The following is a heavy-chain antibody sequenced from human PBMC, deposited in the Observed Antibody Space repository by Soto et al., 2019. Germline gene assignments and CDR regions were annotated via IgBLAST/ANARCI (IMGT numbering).Heavy chain of an antibody. Sequence: QVQLVQSGGEVKKPGASLKVSCKTSGYPFHTFGISWVRQAPGQGFQWMGWISTYNGNTEYAQKMQDRVTMTTDSSTSTAYLDLRSLSSDDTAVYYCVSDGVYQGSGFDYWGQGTPVTVSS. D-gene: IGHD3-10*01. CDR2: ISTYNGNT. CDR1: GYPFHTFG. J-gene: IGHJ4*02. V-gene: IGHV1-18*01. CDR3: VSDGVYQGSGFDY.